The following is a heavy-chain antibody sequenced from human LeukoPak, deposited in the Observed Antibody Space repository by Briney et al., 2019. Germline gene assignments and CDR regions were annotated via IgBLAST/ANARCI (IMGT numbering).Heavy chain of an antibody. CDR1: GGSFSGYY. V-gene: IGHV4-34*01. CDR3: ASAEDTVTTEFDY. Sequence: SETLSLTCAVYGGSFSGYYWSWIRQPPGKGLEWIGEISHSGSTNYNPSLKSRVTISVDTSKNQFSLKLSSVTAADTAVYYCASAEDTVTTEFDYWGQGTLVTVSS. CDR2: ISHSGST. D-gene: IGHD4-11*01. J-gene: IGHJ4*02.